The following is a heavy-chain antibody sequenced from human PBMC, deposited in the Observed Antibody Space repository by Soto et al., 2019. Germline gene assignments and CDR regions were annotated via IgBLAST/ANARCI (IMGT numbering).Heavy chain of an antibody. J-gene: IGHJ3*02. V-gene: IGHV4-31*03. CDR1: GGPIISCGYY. CDR2: IYYSGST. CDR3: ARAGVDYYDSSGYPDAFDI. D-gene: IGHD3-22*01. Sequence: SETLSLTCTVAGGPIISCGYYWSWIRQHPGKGLEWIGYIYYSGSTYYNPSLKSRVTISVDTSKNQFSLKLSSVTAADTAVYYCARAGVDYYDSSGYPDAFDIWGQGTMVTVSS.